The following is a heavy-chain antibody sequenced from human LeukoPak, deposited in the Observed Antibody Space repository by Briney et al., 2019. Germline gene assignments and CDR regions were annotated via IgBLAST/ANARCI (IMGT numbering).Heavy chain of an antibody. Sequence: GGSLRLSCAASGFTFSSYAMHWVRQAPGKGLEWVAVISYDGSNKYYADSVKGRFTISRDNSKNTLYLQMNSLRAEDTAVYYCAKVLELDYFDYWGQGTLVTVSS. CDR3: AKVLELDYFDY. CDR2: ISYDGSNK. CDR1: GFTFSSYA. J-gene: IGHJ4*02. V-gene: IGHV3-30-3*01. D-gene: IGHD1-7*01.